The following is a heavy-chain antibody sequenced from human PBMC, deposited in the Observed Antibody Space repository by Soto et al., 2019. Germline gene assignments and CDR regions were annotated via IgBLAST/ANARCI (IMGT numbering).Heavy chain of an antibody. V-gene: IGHV3-11*06. CDR1: GFTFSDYY. Sequence: GGSLRLSCAASGFTFSDYYISWIRQAPGKGLEWVSYISSSSSYTNYADSVKGRFTISRDNAKNSLYLQMNSLRAEDTAVYYCARFGPDVSLLPDYFDYWGQGTLVTVSS. D-gene: IGHD3-22*01. J-gene: IGHJ4*02. CDR3: ARFGPDVSLLPDYFDY. CDR2: ISSSSSYT.